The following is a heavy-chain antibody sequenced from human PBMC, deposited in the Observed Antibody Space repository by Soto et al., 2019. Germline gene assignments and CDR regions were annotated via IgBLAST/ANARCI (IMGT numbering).Heavy chain of an antibody. Sequence: PGGSLRLSCAASGFTFSSYWMHWVRQAPGEGLVWVSRINSDGSSTSYADSVKGRFTISRDNAKNTLYLQMNSLRAEDTAVYYCARELIVGTIFGFDLWGQGTLVSVSS. CDR1: GFTFSSYW. J-gene: IGHJ5*02. CDR2: INSDGSST. D-gene: IGHD5-12*01. V-gene: IGHV3-74*01. CDR3: ARELIVGTIFGFDL.